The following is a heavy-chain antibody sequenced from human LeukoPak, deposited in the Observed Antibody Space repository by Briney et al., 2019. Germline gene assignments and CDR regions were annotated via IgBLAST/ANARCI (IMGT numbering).Heavy chain of an antibody. CDR1: GFTFSSYE. CDR2: ISSSGSTI. V-gene: IGHV3-48*03. D-gene: IGHD6-19*01. Sequence: GGSPRLSCAASGFTFSSYEMNWVRQAPGKGLEWVSYISSSGSTIYYADSVKGRFTISRDNAKNSLYLQMNSLRAEDTAVYYCARAKGVSGWYFGGQGTLVTVSP. CDR3: ARAKGVSGWYF. J-gene: IGHJ4*02.